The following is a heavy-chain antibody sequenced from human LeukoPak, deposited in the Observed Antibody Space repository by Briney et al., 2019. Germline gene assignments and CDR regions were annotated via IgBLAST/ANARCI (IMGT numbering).Heavy chain of an antibody. CDR2: ISSSSSTI. J-gene: IGHJ4*02. CDR3: ARDGYPDSSGYYPDCRY. D-gene: IGHD3-22*01. CDR1: GFIFSNYN. Sequence: GGSLRLSCAASGFIFSNYNMIWVRQAPGKGLEWVSYISSSSSTIYYAGSVKGRFTISRDNAKNPLYLQMNSLRAEDTAVYYCARDGYPDSSGYYPDCRYWGQGTLVTVSS. V-gene: IGHV3-48*01.